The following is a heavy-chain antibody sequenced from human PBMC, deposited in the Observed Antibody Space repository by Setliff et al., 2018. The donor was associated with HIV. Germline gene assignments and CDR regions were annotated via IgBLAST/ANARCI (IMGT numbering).Heavy chain of an antibody. D-gene: IGHD6-6*01. Sequence: PSETLSLTCTVSGGSISRSTYYWGWIRQPPGKGLEWIGNIYFRGDTYYNPSLKTRVTISVDTSKNQFSLTLNSVTAADTAVYYCARGPAGRLVFLSYWGQGTLVTVSS. J-gene: IGHJ4*02. V-gene: IGHV4-39*07. CDR3: ARGPAGRLVFLSY. CDR2: IYFRGDT. CDR1: GGSISRSTYY.